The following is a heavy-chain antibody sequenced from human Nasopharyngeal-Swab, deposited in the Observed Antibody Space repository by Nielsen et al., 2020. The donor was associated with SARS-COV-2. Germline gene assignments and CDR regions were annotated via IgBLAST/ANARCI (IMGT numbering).Heavy chain of an antibody. J-gene: IGHJ4*02. CDR1: GGSVICYY. Sequence: VYCKDCGGSVICYYMHWVRQAPGQGLEWMGRINSNSGDTKYAQKFQGRVTMTRDTSISTADMELSRLRSDDTAVYYCARGNSYGYDYWGQGILVTVSS. CDR3: ARGNSYGYDY. V-gene: IGHV1-2*06. D-gene: IGHD5-18*01. CDR2: INSNSGDT.